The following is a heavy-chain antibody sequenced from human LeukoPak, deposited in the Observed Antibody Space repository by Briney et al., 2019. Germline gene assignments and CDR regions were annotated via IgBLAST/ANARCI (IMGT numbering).Heavy chain of an antibody. J-gene: IGHJ1*01. Sequence: GGSLRLSCVASGFSFSDTTMSWVRQAAGQGLEWVARMKEDGSDENYVDSVKGRFTISRDNARNSLHLQMKSLRAEDTAVYYCAKGGAGGGYFPTWGQGILVIVSS. CDR3: AKGGAGGGYFPT. D-gene: IGHD3-16*01. V-gene: IGHV3-7*03. CDR1: GFSFSDTT. CDR2: MKEDGSDE.